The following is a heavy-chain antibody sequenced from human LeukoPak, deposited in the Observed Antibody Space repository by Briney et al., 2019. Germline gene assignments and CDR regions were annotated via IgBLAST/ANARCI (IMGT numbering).Heavy chain of an antibody. V-gene: IGHV3-23*01. CDR2: ISGSGGST. Sequence: GGTLRLSCAASGFTFSSYGMSWVRQAPGKGLEWVLAISGSGGSTYYADSVKGRFTISRDNSKNTLYLQMNSLRAEDTAVYYCAKALRYDSSGYYSDYYYYYYMDVWGKGTTVTISS. J-gene: IGHJ6*03. CDR1: GFTFSSYG. D-gene: IGHD3-22*01. CDR3: AKALRYDSSGYYSDYYYYYYMDV.